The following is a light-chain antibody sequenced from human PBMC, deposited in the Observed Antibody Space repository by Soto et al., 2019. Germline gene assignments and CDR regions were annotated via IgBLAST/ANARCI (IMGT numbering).Light chain of an antibody. Sequence: EIVMTQSPATLSVSPGERATLSCRASQSVNSNLVWYQQKPGQAPRLLIYGASTRAAGIPARFSGSGSGTEFILTLSSLQSEDFAIFYCKQFNNWPPVTFGQGTKVEMK. CDR2: GAS. J-gene: IGKJ1*01. CDR3: KQFNNWPPVT. CDR1: QSVNSN. V-gene: IGKV3-15*01.